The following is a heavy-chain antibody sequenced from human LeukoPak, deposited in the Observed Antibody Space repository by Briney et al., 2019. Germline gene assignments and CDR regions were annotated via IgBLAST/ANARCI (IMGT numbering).Heavy chain of an antibody. CDR3: ARGGPIRRWLVPAAIIADFWDY. J-gene: IGHJ4*02. V-gene: IGHV4-34*01. CDR2: INHSGST. Sequence: ASETLSLTCAVYGGSFSGYYWSWIRQPPGKGLEWIGEINHSGSTNYNPSLKSRVTISVDTSKNQFSLKLSSVTAADTAVYYCARGGPIRRWLVPAAIIADFWDYWGQGTLVTVSS. D-gene: IGHD2-2*01. CDR1: GGSFSGYY.